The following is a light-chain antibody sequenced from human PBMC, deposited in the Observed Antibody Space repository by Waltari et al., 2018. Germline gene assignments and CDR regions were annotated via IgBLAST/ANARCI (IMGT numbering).Light chain of an antibody. V-gene: IGKV3-20*01. CDR2: GAS. Sequence: EIVLTQSPGTLSLSPGEGATLSCRASQTVSRNYLNWLQQKPGQAPKLLIYGASNRATGIPDRFSGSGSVTDFTLTISRLEPEDFAVYYCQHYSNTPWTFGQGTRVEI. J-gene: IGKJ1*01. CDR1: QTVSRNY. CDR3: QHYSNTPWT.